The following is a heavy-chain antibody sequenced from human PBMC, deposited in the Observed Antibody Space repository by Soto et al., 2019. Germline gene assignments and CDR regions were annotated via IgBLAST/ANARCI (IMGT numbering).Heavy chain of an antibody. CDR1: GCKWRYYA. D-gene: IGHD2-21*01. Sequence: SAGGPGCKWRYYATEWVRQARGKGLEWVAVVSDDGSKKFYADSVEGRFTIHRDNSKKKVALQMDRLTHEATAISFCATAYRGHWAFGGQGTRRTLSS. CDR3: ATAYRGHWAF. J-gene: IGHJ4*02. CDR2: VSDDGSKK. V-gene: IGHV3-30*03.